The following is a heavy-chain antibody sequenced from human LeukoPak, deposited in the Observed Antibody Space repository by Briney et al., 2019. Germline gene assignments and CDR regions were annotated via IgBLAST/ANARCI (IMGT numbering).Heavy chain of an antibody. CDR2: INSDGSST. D-gene: IGHD5-18*01. CDR3: AKDVDTAMVGIDY. J-gene: IGHJ4*02. CDR1: GFTFSSYW. V-gene: IGHV3-74*01. Sequence: GGSLRLSCAASGFTFSSYWMHWVRQAPGKGLVWVSRINSDGSSTSYADSVKGRFTISRDNAKNTLYLQMNSPRAEDTAVYYCAKDVDTAMVGIDYWGQGTLVTVSS.